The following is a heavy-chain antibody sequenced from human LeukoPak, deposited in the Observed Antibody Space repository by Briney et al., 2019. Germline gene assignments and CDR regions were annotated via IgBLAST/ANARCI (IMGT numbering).Heavy chain of an antibody. D-gene: IGHD6-19*01. J-gene: IGHJ4*02. CDR2: INAGNGNT. CDR1: GYTFTSYA. CDR3: ARGIEASSGWYVIDY. V-gene: IGHV1-3*01. Sequence: ASVKVSCKASGYTFTSYAIHWVRQAPGQRLEWMGWINAGNGNTKYSQKFQGRVIITRDTSATIAYMELSRLRSEDTAVYYCARGIEASSGWYVIDYWGQGTLVIVSS.